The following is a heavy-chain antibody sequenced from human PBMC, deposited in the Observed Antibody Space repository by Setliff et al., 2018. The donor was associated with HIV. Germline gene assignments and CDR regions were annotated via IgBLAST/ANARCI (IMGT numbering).Heavy chain of an antibody. Sequence: PSETLSLTCAVSGGSISSDNWWTWLRQAPGEGLEWVSSISVSGDITDYADSVKGRFSISRDNSKKTLYLQMNSLRAEDTAVYYCAKRRQLAEDYYWGQGTLVTVSS. V-gene: IGHV3-23*01. D-gene: IGHD6-6*01. J-gene: IGHJ4*02. CDR2: ISVSGDIT. CDR3: AKRRQLAEDYY. CDR1: GGSISSDN.